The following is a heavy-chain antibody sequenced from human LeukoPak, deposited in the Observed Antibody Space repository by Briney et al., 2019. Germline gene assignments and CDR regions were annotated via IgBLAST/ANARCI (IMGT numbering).Heavy chain of an antibody. J-gene: IGHJ6*02. CDR3: ARDQGLTAPPPYGLDV. CDR1: GGTFSTSA. V-gene: IGHV1-69*04. D-gene: IGHD5-18*01. CDR2: IIPVLNIT. Sequence: ASVQVSCKTSGGTFSTSAITWVRQAPGQRLEWMGRIIPVLNITTYAQRFQGRVTITADTSTSTVYMELSSLRSEETAVYYCARDQGLTAPPPYGLDVWGQGTTVIVSS.